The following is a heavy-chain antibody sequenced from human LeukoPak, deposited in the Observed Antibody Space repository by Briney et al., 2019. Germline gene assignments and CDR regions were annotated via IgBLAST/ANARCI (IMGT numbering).Heavy chain of an antibody. CDR1: GGSISSYP. Sequence: PSETLSLTCTASGGSISSYPWSWIRQPPGKGLEWIGYIYSSGRTNHNPSLKSRVTISVSASRNQFSLKLSSVTAADTAVYYCARETQLNDFWSVYYGYYLDYWGQGTLVTVSS. D-gene: IGHD3-3*01. CDR3: ARETQLNDFWSVYYGYYLDY. CDR2: IYSSGRT. V-gene: IGHV4-4*08. J-gene: IGHJ4*02.